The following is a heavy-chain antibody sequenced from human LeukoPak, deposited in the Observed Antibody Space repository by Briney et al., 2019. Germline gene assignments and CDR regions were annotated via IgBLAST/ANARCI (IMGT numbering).Heavy chain of an antibody. Sequence: WGSVKLSCTASGFTFSSYGIHWVRQAPGKGLEWVAVISYDGSNKYYADNVKGRFTISRDNSKNTLYLQMNSLRAEDTAVYYCGREYFIQYYYGSGSYSQYPPDYWGQGTLVTVSS. CDR3: GREYFIQYYYGSGSYSQYPPDY. CDR2: ISYDGSNK. V-gene: IGHV3-30*03. CDR1: GFTFSSYG. J-gene: IGHJ4*02. D-gene: IGHD3-10*01.